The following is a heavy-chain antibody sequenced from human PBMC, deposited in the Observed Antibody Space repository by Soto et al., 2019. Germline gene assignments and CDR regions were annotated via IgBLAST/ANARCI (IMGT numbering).Heavy chain of an antibody. D-gene: IGHD2-21*02. CDR2: ISPYRGNT. CDR3: ALEPTGTAGFDY. CDR1: GYTFINYG. V-gene: IGHV1-18*01. Sequence: QVQLVQSGAEVKKPGASVKVSCKASGYTFINYGISWVRQAPGQGLEWMGWISPYRGNTNYAQKFQGRVTMTSDTSTTTAYMELRSLRSDDTAVYYCALEPTGTAGFDYWGQGTLVTVSS. J-gene: IGHJ4*02.